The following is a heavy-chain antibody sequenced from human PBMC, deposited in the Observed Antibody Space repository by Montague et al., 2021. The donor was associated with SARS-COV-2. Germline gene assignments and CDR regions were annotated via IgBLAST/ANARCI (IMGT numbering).Heavy chain of an antibody. CDR3: ARGRTVTTFYYYYYYGMDV. D-gene: IGHD4-17*01. J-gene: IGHJ6*02. V-gene: IGHV4-34*01. CDR2: INHSGST. CDR1: GGSFSDYY. Sequence: SETLSLTCAVYGGSFSDYYWSWIRQPPGKGLEWIGEINHSGSTNYNPSLKSRVTISVDTSKNQFSLKLSSVTAADTAVYYCARGRTVTTFYYYYYYGMDVWGQGTTVTVSS.